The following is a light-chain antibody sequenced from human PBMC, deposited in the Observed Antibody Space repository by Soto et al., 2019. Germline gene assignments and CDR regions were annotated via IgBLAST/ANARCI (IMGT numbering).Light chain of an antibody. V-gene: IGKV3-15*01. CDR2: GAS. Sequence: EIVMTQSPATLSVSPGERATLSCRASQSVSSNLAWYQQKPGQAPRLLIYGASTSATGIPARFSGSGSGTEFTLILSGLQSEDFDVYYCEQLETFGQGTKVEIK. J-gene: IGKJ1*01. CDR1: QSVSSN. CDR3: EQLET.